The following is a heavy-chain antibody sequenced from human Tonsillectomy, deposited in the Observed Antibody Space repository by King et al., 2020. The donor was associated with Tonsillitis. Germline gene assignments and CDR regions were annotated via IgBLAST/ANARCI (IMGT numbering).Heavy chain of an antibody. V-gene: IGHV3-48*03. D-gene: IGHD3-22*01. CDR2: ISSCGSTI. CDR3: AREGIDYYDSSGYYRVDAFDI. Sequence: VQLVESGGGLVQPGGSLRLSCAASGFTFSSYEKNWVRQAPGEGVEWVSYISSCGSTIYYADSVKGRFTISRDNAKNSLYLQMNSLRAEDTAVYYCAREGIDYYDSSGYYRVDAFDIWGQGTMVTVSS. CDR1: GFTFSSYE. J-gene: IGHJ3*02.